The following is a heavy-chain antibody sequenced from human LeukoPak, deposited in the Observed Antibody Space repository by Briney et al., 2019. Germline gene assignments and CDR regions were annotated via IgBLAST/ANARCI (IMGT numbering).Heavy chain of an antibody. CDR1: GDSISSGSHF. Sequence: SETLSLTCKVSGDSISSGSHFWGWIRQSPGKGLEWIGSIFHTGTTFYMPSLRSRVTILVDASRNQFSLRLNSVTAADTAVYYCARRYGDKTPVDYWGQGTLVTVSS. CDR2: IFHTGTT. J-gene: IGHJ4*02. D-gene: IGHD4-17*01. V-gene: IGHV4-39*07. CDR3: ARRYGDKTPVDY.